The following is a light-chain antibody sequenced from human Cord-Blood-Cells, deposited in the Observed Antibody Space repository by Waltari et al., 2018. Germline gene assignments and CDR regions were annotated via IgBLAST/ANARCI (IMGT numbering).Light chain of an antibody. Sequence: QSVLTQPPSVSGAPGQRVTISCTGSSSNIGAGYDVLWYQQLPGTAPKLLIYGNSNRPSGVPDRFSGSKSGTSAPLAITGLQAEDEADYYCQSYDSSLSGPVVFGGGTKLTVL. CDR3: QSYDSSLSGPVV. V-gene: IGLV1-40*01. CDR1: SSNIGAGYD. CDR2: GNS. J-gene: IGLJ2*01.